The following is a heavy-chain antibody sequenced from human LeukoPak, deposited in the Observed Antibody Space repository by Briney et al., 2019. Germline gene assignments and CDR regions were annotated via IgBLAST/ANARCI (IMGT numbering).Heavy chain of an antibody. CDR1: GGSLSGYY. Sequence: SSETLSLTCAVYGGSLSGYYWNWIRQPPGKGLEWIGEINHSGSANYNPSLKSRVTISVDTSKNQFSLKLSSVTAADTAVYYCARHRLVFYYGSGSYAQYYFDYWGQGTLVTVSS. J-gene: IGHJ4*02. CDR3: ARHRLVFYYGSGSYAQYYFDY. CDR2: INHSGSA. D-gene: IGHD3-10*01. V-gene: IGHV4-34*01.